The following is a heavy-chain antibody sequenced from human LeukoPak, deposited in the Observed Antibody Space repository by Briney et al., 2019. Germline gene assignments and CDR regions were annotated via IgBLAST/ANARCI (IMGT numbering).Heavy chain of an antibody. CDR2: IIPIFGTA. Sequence: ASVKVSCKASGGTFSSYAISWVRQAPGQGLEWMGGIIPIFGTANYAQKFQGRVTITADESTSTAYMELSSLRSEDTAVYYCAKEAYGGNSGGYWGQGTLVTVSS. D-gene: IGHD4-23*01. V-gene: IGHV1-69*13. CDR1: GGTFSSYA. J-gene: IGHJ4*02. CDR3: AKEAYGGNSGGY.